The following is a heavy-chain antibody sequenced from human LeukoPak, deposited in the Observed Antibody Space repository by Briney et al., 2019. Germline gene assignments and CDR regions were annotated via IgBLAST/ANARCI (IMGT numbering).Heavy chain of an antibody. D-gene: IGHD3-22*01. V-gene: IGHV3-23*01. CDR3: ANSDPRWYYDSSGRRPSYFDC. J-gene: IGHJ4*02. Sequence: PGRSLRLSCAASGFTFSSYAMSWVRQAPRKGLDWISPISGSGGSKYYADFVKGRFTISRDKSKNTLYLQMNSLRAEDTAVYYCANSDPRWYYDSSGRRPSYFDCWGQGTQVTVSS. CDR2: ISGSGGSK. CDR1: GFTFSSYA.